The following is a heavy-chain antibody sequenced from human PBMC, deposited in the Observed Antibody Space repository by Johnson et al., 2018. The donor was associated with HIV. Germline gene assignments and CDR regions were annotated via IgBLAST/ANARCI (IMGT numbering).Heavy chain of an antibody. Sequence: QVQLVESGGGVVQPGRSLRLSCAASGFTFSSYAMHWVRQAPGKGLEWVAVISYDGSNKYYADSVKGRFTISRDNSKNTLYLQVNSLRPEDTAVFYCARALTGSYSRDAFDIWGQGTMVTVSS. CDR3: ARALTGSYSRDAFDI. CDR2: ISYDGSNK. D-gene: IGHD1-26*01. CDR1: GFTFSSYA. V-gene: IGHV3-30*04. J-gene: IGHJ3*02.